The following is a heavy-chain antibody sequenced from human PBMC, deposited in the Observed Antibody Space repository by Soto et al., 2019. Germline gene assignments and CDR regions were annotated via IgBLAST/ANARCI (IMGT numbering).Heavy chain of an antibody. CDR3: ARAVAAAGTAPVRYYYYGMDV. CDR2: IYYSGST. Sequence: SETLSLTCTISGGAISSYYWSWIRQPPGTGLEWIGYIYYSGSTNYNPSLKSRVTISVDTSKNQFSLKLSSVTAADTAVYYCARAVAAAGTAPVRYYYYGMDVWGQGTTVTVSS. V-gene: IGHV4-59*01. J-gene: IGHJ6*02. D-gene: IGHD6-13*01. CDR1: GGAISSYY.